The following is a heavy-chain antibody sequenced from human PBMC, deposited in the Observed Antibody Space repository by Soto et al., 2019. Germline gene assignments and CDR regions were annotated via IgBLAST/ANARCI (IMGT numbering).Heavy chain of an antibody. J-gene: IGHJ6*03. D-gene: IGHD3-3*01. CDR1: GYTFTSYG. Sequence: ASVKVSCTASGYTFTSYGISWVRQAPGQGLEWMGWISAYNDNTNYAQKLQGRVTMTTDTSTSTAYMELRSLRSDDTAVYYCARSIFGVSYYYYMDVWGKGTTVTVSS. V-gene: IGHV1-18*01. CDR3: ARSIFGVSYYYYMDV. CDR2: ISAYNDNT.